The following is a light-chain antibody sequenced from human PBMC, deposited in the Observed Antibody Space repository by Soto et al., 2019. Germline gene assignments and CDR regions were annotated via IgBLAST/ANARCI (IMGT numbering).Light chain of an antibody. J-gene: IGKJ1*01. CDR1: QSIGVW. CDR2: TAS. V-gene: IGKV1-5*03. CDR3: QQYKDYSWT. Sequence: IQMTQSPSTLSASVGDRVAITCRASQSIGVWLVWYQQKPGKAPRFLIYTASTLESGVPSRFSGSGSGTEFTLTISSLQPDDFATYYCQQYKDYSWTFGQGTKVEFK.